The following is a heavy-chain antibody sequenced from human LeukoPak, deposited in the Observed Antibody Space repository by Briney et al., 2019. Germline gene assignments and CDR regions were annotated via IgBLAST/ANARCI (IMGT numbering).Heavy chain of an antibody. D-gene: IGHD5-12*01. V-gene: IGHV1-3*01. CDR3: ARIIVATIPFDY. CDR2: INAGNGNT. Sequence: GASVKVSCKASGYTFTSYAMHWVRQAPGQRLEWMGWINAGNGNTKYSQKLQGRVTMTTDTSTSTAYMELRSLRSDDTAVYYCARIIVATIPFDYWGQGTLVTVSS. J-gene: IGHJ4*02. CDR1: GYTFTSYA.